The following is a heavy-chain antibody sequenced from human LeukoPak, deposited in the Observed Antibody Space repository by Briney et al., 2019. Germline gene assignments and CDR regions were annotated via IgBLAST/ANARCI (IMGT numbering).Heavy chain of an antibody. D-gene: IGHD3-3*01. CDR2: IYYSGST. CDR3: ARARGFWSGYHYYYYGMDV. J-gene: IGHJ6*02. Sequence: TASETLSLTCTVSGGSISSSSYYWGWIRQPPGKGLEWIGSIYYSGSTYYNPSLKSRVTISVDTSKNQFSLKLSSVTAADTAVYYCARARGFWSGYHYYYYGMDVWGQGTTVTVSS. V-gene: IGHV4-39*01. CDR1: GGSISSSSYY.